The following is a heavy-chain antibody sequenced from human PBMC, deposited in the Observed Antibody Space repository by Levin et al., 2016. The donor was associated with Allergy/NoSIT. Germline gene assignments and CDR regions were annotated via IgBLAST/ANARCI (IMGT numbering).Heavy chain of an antibody. D-gene: IGHD2/OR15-2a*01. V-gene: IGHV4-34*01. CDR1: NGSLTTSF. J-gene: IGHJ5*02. CDR2: IHGSGRT. CDR3: VRRMVRIVDTYLIPDNWFDP. Sequence: SETLSLTCGVFNGSLTTSFWSWIRQPPGKALEWIGEIHGSGRTKYNPSLERRATMSVDTSENQFSLTMTSMTAADTATYYCVRRMVRIVDTYLIPDNWFDPWGQGTPVIVSS.